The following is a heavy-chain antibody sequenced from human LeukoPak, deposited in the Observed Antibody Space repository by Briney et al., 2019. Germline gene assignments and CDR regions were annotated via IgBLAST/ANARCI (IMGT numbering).Heavy chain of an antibody. CDR3: ARGRTYYYDTSGYYPSIYYGMDV. CDR2: INHGEST. Sequence: KHSETLSLTCAVSGGSFSGYYWYWIRQPPGKGLEWIGEINHGESTNYNPSLKSRATLSVDTSKNQFSLKLTSVTAADTAVYYCARGRTYYYDTSGYYPSIYYGMDVWGQGTTVIVSS. D-gene: IGHD3-22*01. V-gene: IGHV4-34*01. J-gene: IGHJ6*02. CDR1: GGSFSGYY.